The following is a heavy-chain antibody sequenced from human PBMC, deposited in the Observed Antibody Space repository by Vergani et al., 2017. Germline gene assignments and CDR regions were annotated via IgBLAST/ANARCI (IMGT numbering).Heavy chain of an antibody. CDR2: ISGSGGST. Sequence: EVQLLESGGGLVQPGGSLRLSCAASGFTFSSYAMSWVRQAPGQGLEWVSAISGSGGSTYYADSVKGRFTISRENSKNTLYLQMNSLRAEDTAVYYCAKAGIVVPAAITGIRAYYYYYMDVWGKGTTVTVSS. J-gene: IGHJ6*03. CDR3: AKAGIVVPAAITGIRAYYYYYMDV. V-gene: IGHV3-23*01. CDR1: GFTFSSYA. D-gene: IGHD2-2*01.